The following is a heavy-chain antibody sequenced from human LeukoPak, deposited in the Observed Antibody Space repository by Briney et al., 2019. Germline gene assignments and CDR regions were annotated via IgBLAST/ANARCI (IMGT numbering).Heavy chain of an antibody. Sequence: GESLRLSCAASGFTFSNYWMHWVRQVPGKGLVWVSRINDDGSATFYADSVKGRFTISRDNAKNTLFLQMSSLRAEDTAVYFCAREILAPGKTHDYWGQGTLVTVSS. CDR3: AREILAPGKTHDY. V-gene: IGHV3-74*01. CDR1: GFTFSNYW. CDR2: INDDGSAT. J-gene: IGHJ4*02.